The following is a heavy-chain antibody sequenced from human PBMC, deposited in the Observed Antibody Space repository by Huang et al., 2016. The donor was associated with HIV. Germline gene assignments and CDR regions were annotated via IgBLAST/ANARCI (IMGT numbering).Heavy chain of an antibody. J-gene: IGHJ4*02. CDR1: GGSISSSNYY. D-gene: IGHD2-15*01. CDR3: ARHNIYCSGGGCSSFDY. V-gene: IGHV4-39*01. Sequence: QLQLQESGPGLVKASETLSLTCIVSGGSISSSNYYWGWVRQPPGKGLEWIGSFYYGGNTFYHPSLKGRVTISVDTSKNQLSLKVRSVTAADTAVYYCARHNIYCSGGGCSSFDYWGQGTLVTVSS. CDR2: FYYGGNT.